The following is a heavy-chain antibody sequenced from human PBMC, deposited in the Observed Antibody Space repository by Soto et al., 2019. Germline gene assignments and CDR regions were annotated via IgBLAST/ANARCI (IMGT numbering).Heavy chain of an antibody. V-gene: IGHV3-30-3*01. D-gene: IGHD3-22*01. CDR2: ISYDGSNK. CDR1: GFTLSSYA. CDR3: ARDLGYYDSSGYQYYYYGMDV. Sequence: GGSLRLSCAASGFTLSSYAMHWVRQAPGKGLEWVAVISYDGSNKYYADSVKGRFTISRDNSKNTLYLQMNSLRAEDTAVYYCARDLGYYDSSGYQYYYYGMDVWGQGTTVTVSS. J-gene: IGHJ6*02.